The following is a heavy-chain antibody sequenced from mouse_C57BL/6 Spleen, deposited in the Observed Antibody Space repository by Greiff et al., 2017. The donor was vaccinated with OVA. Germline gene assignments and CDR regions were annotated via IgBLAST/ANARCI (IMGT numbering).Heavy chain of an antibody. V-gene: IGHV6-3*01. J-gene: IGHJ4*01. CDR2: IRLKSDNYAT. CDR3: TQGGWLLQGYYAMDY. D-gene: IGHD2-3*01. CDR1: GFTFSNYW. Sequence: EVKLMESGGGLVQPGGSMKLSCVASGFTFSNYWMNWVRQSPEKGLEWVAQIRLKSDNYATHYAESVKGRFTISRDDSKSSVYLQMNNLRAEDTGIYYCTQGGWLLQGYYAMDYWGQGTSVTVSS.